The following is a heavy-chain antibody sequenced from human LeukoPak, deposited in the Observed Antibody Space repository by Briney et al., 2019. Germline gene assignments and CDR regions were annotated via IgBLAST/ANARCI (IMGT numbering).Heavy chain of an antibody. V-gene: IGHV1-8*01. Sequence: ASVKVSCKASRYTFTSYDINWVRQATGQGLEWMGWMNPNSGNTGYAQKFQGRVTMTRNTSISTAYMEPSSLRSEDTAVYYCARGETGTLTNDYWGQGTLVTVSS. CDR1: RYTFTSYD. CDR3: ARGETGTLTNDY. CDR2: MNPNSGNT. J-gene: IGHJ4*02. D-gene: IGHD1-7*01.